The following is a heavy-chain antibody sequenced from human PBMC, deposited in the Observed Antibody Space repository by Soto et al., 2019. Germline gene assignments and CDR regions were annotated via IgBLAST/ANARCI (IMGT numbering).Heavy chain of an antibody. V-gene: IGHV3-33*06. CDR3: AKDTGSTAYLIDY. Sequence: QVQLVESGGGVVQAGGPLGLSWAGPGFPFVNFALHWFRQLHGRGRDGLPAVWYEGSNKYYADSVEGRFTISRDNSKNTLYLQMNGLRAEDTAVYYCAKDTGSTAYLIDYWGQGTLVTVSS. CDR2: VWYEGSNK. CDR1: GFPFVNFA. D-gene: IGHD1-26*01. J-gene: IGHJ4*02.